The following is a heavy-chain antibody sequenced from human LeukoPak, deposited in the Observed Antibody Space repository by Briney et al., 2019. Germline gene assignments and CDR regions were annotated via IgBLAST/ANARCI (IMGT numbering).Heavy chain of an antibody. CDR2: INHSGST. CDR1: GGSFSGYY. CDR3: ARQADFGGVIVSSWFDP. Sequence: SETLSLTCAVYGGSFSGYYWSWIRRPPGKGLEWIGEINHSGSTNYNPSLKGRVTISVDTSKNEFSLKVNSVTAADTAVYFCARQADFGGVIVSSWFDPWGEGAQVTVSS. J-gene: IGHJ5*02. D-gene: IGHD3-16*02. V-gene: IGHV4-34*01.